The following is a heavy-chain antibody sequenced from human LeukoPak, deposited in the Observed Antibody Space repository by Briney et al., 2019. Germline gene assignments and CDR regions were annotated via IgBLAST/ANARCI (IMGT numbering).Heavy chain of an antibody. CDR2: IRYDGSNK. J-gene: IGHJ4*02. CDR3: AKDQDPMIVVVIPIFDY. V-gene: IGHV3-30*02. D-gene: IGHD3-22*01. Sequence: GGSLRLSCAASGFTFSSYAMHWVRQAPGKGLEWVAFIRYDGSNKYYADSVKGRFTISRDNSKNTLYLQMNSLRAEDTAVYYCAKDQDPMIVVVIPIFDYWGQGTLVTVSS. CDR1: GFTFSSYA.